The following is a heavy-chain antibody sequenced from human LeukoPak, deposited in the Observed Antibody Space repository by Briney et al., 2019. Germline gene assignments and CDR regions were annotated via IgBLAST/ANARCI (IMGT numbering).Heavy chain of an antibody. D-gene: IGHD6-25*01. Sequence: ASVKVSCKASGYNFAHNIHWVRQAPGQGHEFMGWINPKNGGTKYAQNFQGRVTMTRDTSISTVYMELSSLGSDDTAVYYCVVSIQAAAIPAFDSWGQGTLVTVS. CDR3: VVSIQAAAIPAFDS. V-gene: IGHV1-2*02. J-gene: IGHJ4*02. CDR2: INPKNGGT. CDR1: GYNFAHN.